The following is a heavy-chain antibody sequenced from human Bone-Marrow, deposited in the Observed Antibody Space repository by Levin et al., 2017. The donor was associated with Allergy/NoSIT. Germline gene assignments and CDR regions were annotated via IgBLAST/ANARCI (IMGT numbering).Heavy chain of an antibody. Sequence: GESLKISCAASGFTVSNNYMSWVRQAPGKGLEGVSVIYSGGQTHYADSVRGRFTISRDSSNNTLYLQLNSLRAEDTAMYYCARAPSPGANWGQGTLVTVSS. CDR2: IYSGGQT. D-gene: IGHD2-8*02. J-gene: IGHJ4*02. CDR3: ARAPSPGAN. V-gene: IGHV3-53*01. CDR1: GFTVSNNY.